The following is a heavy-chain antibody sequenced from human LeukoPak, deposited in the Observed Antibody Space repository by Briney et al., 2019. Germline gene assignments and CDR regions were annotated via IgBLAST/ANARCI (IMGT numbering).Heavy chain of an antibody. J-gene: IGHJ4*02. CDR3: AGSTVTRGDY. CDR2: INHSGST. D-gene: IGHD4-17*01. V-gene: IGHV4-34*01. Sequence: SETLSLTCAVYGGSFSGYYWSWIRQPPGKGLEWIGEINHSGSTNYNPSLKSRVTISVDTSKNQFSLKLSSVTAADTAVYYCAGSTVTRGDYWGQGTMVTVSS. CDR1: GGSFSGYY.